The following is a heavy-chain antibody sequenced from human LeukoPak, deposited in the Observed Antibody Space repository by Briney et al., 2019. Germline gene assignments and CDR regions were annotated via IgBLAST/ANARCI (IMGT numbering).Heavy chain of an antibody. V-gene: IGHV4-59*08. D-gene: IGHD4-23*01. Sequence: PSETLSLTCTVSGGSISSYYWSWIRQPPGKGLEWIGYIYYSGSTNYNPSLKSRVTISVDTSKSQFSLKLTSVTAADTAVYYCATLTTVVTPYYFDYWGQGTLVTVSS. CDR1: GGSISSYY. J-gene: IGHJ4*02. CDR2: IYYSGST. CDR3: ATLTTVVTPYYFDY.